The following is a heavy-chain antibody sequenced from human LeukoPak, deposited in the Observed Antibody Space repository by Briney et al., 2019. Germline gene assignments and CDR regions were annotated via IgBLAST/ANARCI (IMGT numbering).Heavy chain of an antibody. J-gene: IGHJ5*02. CDR2: IYSDGST. Sequence: GGSLRLSCAASGSTVSSNYMSWVRQAPGKWLEWVSVIYSDGSTYYADSVKGRFTISRDNAKNSLYLQMNSLRAEDAAVYYCARGDSSSWRATAYNWFDPWGQGTLVTVSS. CDR1: GSTVSSNY. CDR3: ARGDSSSWRATAYNWFDP. D-gene: IGHD6-13*01. V-gene: IGHV3-66*01.